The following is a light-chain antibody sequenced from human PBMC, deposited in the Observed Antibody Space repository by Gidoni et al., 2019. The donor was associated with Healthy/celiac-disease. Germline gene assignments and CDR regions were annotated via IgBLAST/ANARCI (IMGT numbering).Light chain of an antibody. V-gene: IGKV3-20*01. Sequence: DIVLTPSPGTLSLSPGERATLSCRASQSVSSSYLGWYQQKPGQAPRLLIYGASSRATGIPERFSGSGSGTEFTLTISRLEPEDLAVYYCQKYGSSQYSFGQGTKLEIK. CDR1: QSVSSSY. CDR3: QKYGSSQYS. J-gene: IGKJ2*01. CDR2: GAS.